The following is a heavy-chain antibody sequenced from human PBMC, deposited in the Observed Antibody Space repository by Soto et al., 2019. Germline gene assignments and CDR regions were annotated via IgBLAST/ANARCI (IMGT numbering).Heavy chain of an antibody. J-gene: IGHJ4*02. V-gene: IGHV3-33*01. CDR3: ARDRVTASSVAWFGELSG. Sequence: QVQLVESGGGVVQPGRSLRLSCAASGFTFSSYGMHWVRQAPGKGLEWVAVIWYDGSNKYYADSVKGRFTISRDNSKNTLYLQMNSLRAEDTAVYYCARDRVTASSVAWFGELSGWGQGTLVTVSS. D-gene: IGHD3-10*01. CDR2: IWYDGSNK. CDR1: GFTFSSYG.